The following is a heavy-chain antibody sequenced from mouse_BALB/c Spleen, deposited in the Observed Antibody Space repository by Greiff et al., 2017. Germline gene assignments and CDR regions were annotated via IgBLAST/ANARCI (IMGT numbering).Heavy chain of an antibody. Sequence: VQLKESGTVLARPGASVKMSCKASGYSFTSYWMHWVKQRPGQGLEWIGAIYPGNSDTSYNQKFKGKAKLTAVTSASTAYMELSSLTNEDSAVYYCTRGAYGNSLFAYWGQGTLVTVSA. V-gene: IGHV1-5*01. CDR2: IYPGNSDT. CDR3: TRGAYGNSLFAY. CDR1: GYSFTSYW. D-gene: IGHD2-1*01. J-gene: IGHJ3*01.